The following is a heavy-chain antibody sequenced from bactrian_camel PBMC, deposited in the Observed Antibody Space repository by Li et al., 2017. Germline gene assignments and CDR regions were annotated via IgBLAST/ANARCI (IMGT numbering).Heavy chain of an antibody. CDR1: GYSITTHC. CDR3: AVDLGAVCHGVDIILYDY. CDR2: VGSDGTK. D-gene: IGHD5*01. J-gene: IGHJ4*01. V-gene: IGHV3S53*01. Sequence: QVQLVESGGGSVQTGGSLRLSCVGSGYSITTHCMGWFRQASGKEREGISTVGSDGTKRYADSVKGRFTVSQDYVKSTLYLQMNNLKPEDTAIYYCAVDLGAVCHGVDIILYDYWGQGTQVTVS.